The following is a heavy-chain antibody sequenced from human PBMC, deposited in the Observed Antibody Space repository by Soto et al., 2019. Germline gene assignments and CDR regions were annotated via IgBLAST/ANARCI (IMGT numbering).Heavy chain of an antibody. D-gene: IGHD2-15*01. Sequence: QVQLVQSGAEVKKPGASVKVSCKASGYTFTSYDINWVRRATGQGLEWMGWMNPNSGNTVYAQKFQGRVTMTRNTSISTAYMELSSLRSDDTAVYYCARGQERRGFDYWGQGTLVTVSS. CDR1: GYTFTSYD. V-gene: IGHV1-8*01. CDR3: ARGQERRGFDY. J-gene: IGHJ4*02. CDR2: MNPNSGNT.